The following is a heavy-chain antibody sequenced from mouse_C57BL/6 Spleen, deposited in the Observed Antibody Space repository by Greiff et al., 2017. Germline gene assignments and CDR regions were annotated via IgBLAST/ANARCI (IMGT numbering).Heavy chain of an antibody. D-gene: IGHD1-1*01. Sequence: QVHVKQSGPGLVAPSQSLSITCTVSGFSLTSYGVHWVRQPPGKGLEWLVVIWSDGSTTYNSALKARLSISKDNSKSQVFLKMNSLQTDDTAMYYCARHGENYYGSSYGFAYWGQGTLITVSA. CDR1: GFSLTSYG. J-gene: IGHJ3*01. CDR2: IWSDGST. CDR3: ARHGENYYGSSYGFAY. V-gene: IGHV2-6-1*01.